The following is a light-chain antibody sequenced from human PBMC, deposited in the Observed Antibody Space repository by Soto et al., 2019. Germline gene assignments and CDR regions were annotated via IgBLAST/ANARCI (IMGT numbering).Light chain of an antibody. J-gene: IGLJ1*01. CDR2: DVS. Sequence: QSVLTQPPSASGSPGQSVTISCTGTSNDVGHFNYVSWFQQHPGKAPKLLIFDVSNWPSGVSDRFSGSKSGNTASLTISGLQPEDEADYYCTSFTTSNTLVFGSGTRSPS. V-gene: IGLV2-14*03. CDR3: TSFTTSNTLV. CDR1: SNDVGHFNY.